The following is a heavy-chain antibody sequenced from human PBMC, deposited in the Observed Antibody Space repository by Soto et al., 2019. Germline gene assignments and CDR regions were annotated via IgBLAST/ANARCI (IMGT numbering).Heavy chain of an antibody. Sequence: QLVQSGAEVKKPGSSVKVSCQVSGGTFSTYGITWVRQAPGQGLEWMGRIIPILETTDYLQKFQGRVTITADRSTNTAYMELSSLRSDDTVLVYCARGAVGVGSEGVFGVWGQGTMVTVSS. J-gene: IGHJ3*01. V-gene: IGHV1-69*08. D-gene: IGHD2-8*02. CDR2: IIPILETT. CDR3: ARGAVGVGSEGVFGV. CDR1: GGTFSTYG.